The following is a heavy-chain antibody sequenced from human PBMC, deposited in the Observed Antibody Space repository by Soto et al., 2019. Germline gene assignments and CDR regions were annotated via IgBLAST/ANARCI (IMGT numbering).Heavy chain of an antibody. CDR2: ISAYNGNT. D-gene: IGHD4-17*01. Sequence: ASVKVSCKASGYTFTSYGISWVRQAPGQGLEWMGWISAYNGNTNYAQKLQGRVTMTTDTSTSTAYMELRSLRSDDTAVYYCARDKATVTTLGEYYYGMDVWGQGTTVTVSS. CDR1: GYTFTSYG. J-gene: IGHJ6*02. CDR3: ARDKATVTTLGEYYYGMDV. V-gene: IGHV1-18*01.